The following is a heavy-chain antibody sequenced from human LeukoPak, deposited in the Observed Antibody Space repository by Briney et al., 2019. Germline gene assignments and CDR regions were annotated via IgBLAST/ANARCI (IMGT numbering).Heavy chain of an antibody. CDR3: VRDDGYYGVDY. Sequence: GGSLRLSCAASGFTFSDYYMSWIRQAPGKGLEWVSYISSSSSYTNYADSVKGRFTISRDNAKNSLYLQMNSLRVEDTALYYCVRDDGYYGVDYWGQGTVVTVSS. CDR1: GFTFSDYY. CDR2: ISSSSSYT. V-gene: IGHV3-11*06. J-gene: IGHJ4*02. D-gene: IGHD3-10*01.